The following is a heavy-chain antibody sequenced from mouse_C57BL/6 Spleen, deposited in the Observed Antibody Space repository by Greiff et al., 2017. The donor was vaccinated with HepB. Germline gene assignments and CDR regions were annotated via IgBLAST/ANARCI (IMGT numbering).Heavy chain of an antibody. CDR2: IRNKANGYTT. CDR1: GFTFTDYY. CDR3: ARYTGTYGYYFDY. V-gene: IGHV7-3*01. D-gene: IGHD2-14*01. Sequence: EVKLMESGGGLVQPGGSLSLSCAASGFTFTDYYMSWVRQPPGKALEWLGFIRNKANGYTTEYSASVKGRFTISRDNSQSILYLQMNALRAEDSATYYCARYTGTYGYYFDYWGQGTTLTVSS. J-gene: IGHJ2*01.